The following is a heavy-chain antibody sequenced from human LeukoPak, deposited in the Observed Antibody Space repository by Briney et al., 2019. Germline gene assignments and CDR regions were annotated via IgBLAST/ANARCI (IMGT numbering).Heavy chain of an antibody. J-gene: IGHJ4*02. CDR1: GYSISRGYY. V-gene: IGHV4-38-2*01. Sequence: SETLSLTCGVSGYSISRGYYWAWIRQPPGKGLEWIGTIYHIGSTYYNPSLESRVTISVDKSKNEFSLNLNSVTAADTAVYYCARAGWIITSGIDYWGQGALGTVSS. D-gene: IGHD1-20*01. CDR2: IYHIGST. CDR3: ARAGWIITSGIDY.